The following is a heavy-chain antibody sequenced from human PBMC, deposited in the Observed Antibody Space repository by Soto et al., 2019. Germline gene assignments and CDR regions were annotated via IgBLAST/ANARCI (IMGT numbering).Heavy chain of an antibody. V-gene: IGHV3-23*01. Sequence: EVHLLESGGGLVHPGESLRLSCGASGFTFSSCVMTWVRQAPGKGLEWVSCITGSGTGAYYADSVKGRFTISRDNSKNMVYLQMNNLRAEVTGVYYCAKGLINGRWYAEDWGQGTLVTVSS. CDR2: ITGSGTGA. CDR1: GFTFSSCV. D-gene: IGHD6-13*01. CDR3: AKGLINGRWYAED. J-gene: IGHJ4*02.